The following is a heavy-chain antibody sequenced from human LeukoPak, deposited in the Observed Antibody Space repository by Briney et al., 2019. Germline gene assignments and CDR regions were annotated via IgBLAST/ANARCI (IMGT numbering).Heavy chain of an antibody. J-gene: IGHJ4*02. Sequence: GGSLRLSCAASGFSFNTYSMSWVRQAPGKGLEWVGIISRTSESIFYADSLKGRFTISRDNAKNSLYLQMNSLRAEDTAVYYCARSDDYGDYVALDYWGQGTLVTVSS. CDR3: ARSDDYGDYVALDY. V-gene: IGHV3-21*01. CDR1: GFSFNTYS. D-gene: IGHD4-17*01. CDR2: ISRTSESI.